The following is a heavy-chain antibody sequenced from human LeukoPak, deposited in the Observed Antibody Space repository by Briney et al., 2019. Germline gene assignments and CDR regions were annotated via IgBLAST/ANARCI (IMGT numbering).Heavy chain of an antibody. CDR1: GGSISSYY. J-gene: IGHJ4*02. Sequence: SETLSLTCAVSGGSISSYYWSWIRQPPGKGLEWIGYIYTSGSTNYNPSLKSRVTISVDTSKNQFSLKLSSVTAADTAVYYCAGKTRTMIASSIDYWGQGTLVTVSS. D-gene: IGHD3-22*01. V-gene: IGHV4-4*09. CDR2: IYTSGST. CDR3: AGKTRTMIASSIDY.